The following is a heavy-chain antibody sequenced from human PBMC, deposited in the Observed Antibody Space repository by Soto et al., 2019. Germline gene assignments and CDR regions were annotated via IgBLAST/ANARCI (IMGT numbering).Heavy chain of an antibody. V-gene: IGHV3-13*01. CDR3: ARVLRSGWYAAFDI. CDR2: IGTAGDT. D-gene: IGHD6-19*01. Sequence: GSLRLSGAASGFTFSRYDMHWVRQATGKGLEWVSAIGTAGDTYYPGSVKGRFTISRENAKNSLYLQMNSLRAGDTAVYYCARVLRSGWYAAFDIWGQGTMVTVSS. CDR1: GFTFSRYD. J-gene: IGHJ3*02.